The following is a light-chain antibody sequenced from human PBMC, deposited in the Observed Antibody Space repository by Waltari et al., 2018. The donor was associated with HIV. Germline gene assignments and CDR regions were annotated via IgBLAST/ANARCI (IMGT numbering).Light chain of an antibody. V-gene: IGKV1-27*01. CDR2: TAS. Sequence: DIQMTQSPSSLSASVGDRVTITCRASQGISNYLAWYQQKPGKIPKLLIYTASTLQSGVPSRFSGSGSETDFTLTISSLQPEDVATYYCQKYNSAPRTFGQGAKVEIK. CDR3: QKYNSAPRT. CDR1: QGISNY. J-gene: IGKJ1*01.